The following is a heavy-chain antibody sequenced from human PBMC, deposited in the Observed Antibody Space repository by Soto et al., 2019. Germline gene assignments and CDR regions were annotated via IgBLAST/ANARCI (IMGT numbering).Heavy chain of an antibody. CDR3: AKERDSRGFYDY. D-gene: IGHD5-12*01. CDR2: ISGSGGRT. CDR1: GFTYSTYA. V-gene: IGHV3-23*01. Sequence: GXSLRLSCAASGFTYSTYAITWVIQAPGKGLEWVSAISGSGGRTYYADSVKGRFTISRDNSKNTLYLEMNSLRAEDTAVYYCAKERDSRGFYDYLGQGTLVTVSS. J-gene: IGHJ4*02.